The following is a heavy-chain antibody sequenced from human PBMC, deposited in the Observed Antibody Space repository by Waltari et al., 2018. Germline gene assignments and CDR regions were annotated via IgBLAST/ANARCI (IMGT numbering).Heavy chain of an antibody. D-gene: IGHD3-10*01. J-gene: IGHJ6*03. V-gene: IGHV1-69-2*01. CDR2: VDPEDGET. CDR1: GYTFTDYY. Sequence: EVQLVQSGAEVKKPGATVKISCKVSGYTFTDYYMHWVQQAPGKGLEWMGLVDPEDGETIYAQKFQGRVTITTDESTSTAYMELSSLRSEDTAVYYCARPSQRSGYYYYMDVWGKGTTVTVSS. CDR3: ARPSQRSGYYYYMDV.